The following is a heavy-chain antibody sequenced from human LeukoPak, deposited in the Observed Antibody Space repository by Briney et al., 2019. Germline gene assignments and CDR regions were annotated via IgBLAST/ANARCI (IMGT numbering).Heavy chain of an antibody. CDR3: TRDSGTYNWFDP. D-gene: IGHD1-26*01. CDR2: IDKKDKGYATAT. Sequence: QPRGSLKLSCAASGFTFSGSAIHWVRQSSGKGLEWVGQIDKKDKGYATATAYAASVKGRFTISRDDSINTAYLQMKSLKTEDTALYYCTRDSGTYNWFDPWGQGTLVTVSS. CDR1: GFTFSGSA. V-gene: IGHV3-73*01. J-gene: IGHJ5*02.